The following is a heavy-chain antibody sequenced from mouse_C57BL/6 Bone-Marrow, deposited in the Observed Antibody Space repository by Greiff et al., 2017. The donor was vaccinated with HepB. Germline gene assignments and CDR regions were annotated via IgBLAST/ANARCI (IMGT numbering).Heavy chain of an antibody. CDR3: ARPLTTVVGGYFDV. D-gene: IGHD1-1*01. CDR2: ISSGGSYT. J-gene: IGHJ1*03. V-gene: IGHV5-6*01. CDR1: GFTFSSYG. Sequence: EVMLVESGGDLVKPGGSLKLSCAASGFTFSSYGMSWVRQTPDKRLEWVATISSGGSYTYYPDTVKGRFTISRDNAKNTLYLQMSRLKSEDTAMYYCARPLTTVVGGYFDVWGTGTTVTVSS.